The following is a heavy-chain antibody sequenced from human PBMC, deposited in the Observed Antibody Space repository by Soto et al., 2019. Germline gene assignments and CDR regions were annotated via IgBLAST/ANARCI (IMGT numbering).Heavy chain of an antibody. CDR3: ARDNPSRYCTGDRCYYYHGMDV. CDR2: IDHSGRT. CDR1: GGYSIGHD. J-gene: IGHJ6*02. D-gene: IGHD2-8*02. Sequence: PSEPNRHTYSVAGGYSIGHDGSWIRKKPGKGLEWIGYIDHSGRTNYDPSLKSRVTISADTSKKQYSLKLSSMTAGDTAVYYCARDNPSRYCTGDRCYYYHGMDVWGQGATVTVSS. V-gene: IGHV4-59*11.